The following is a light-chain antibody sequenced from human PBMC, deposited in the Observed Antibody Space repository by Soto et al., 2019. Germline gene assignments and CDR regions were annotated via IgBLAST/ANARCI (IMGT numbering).Light chain of an antibody. CDR1: QSVDNN. CDR3: QQRHMWPIT. Sequence: EIVMTQSPFTLSASPGESATLSCRASQSVDNNVAWYQQKPGQAPRLLIVGSFARATGIPARFSGSGSGTDFTLTISSLEPEDSAVYYCQQRHMWPITFGQGTRLEIK. J-gene: IGKJ5*01. CDR2: GSF. V-gene: IGKV3-15*01.